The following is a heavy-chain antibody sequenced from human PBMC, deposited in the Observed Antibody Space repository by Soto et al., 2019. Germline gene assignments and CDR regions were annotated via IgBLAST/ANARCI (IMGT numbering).Heavy chain of an antibody. Sequence: PGESLKISCKGSGYSFTSYWISWVRQTPGKGLEWMGRIDPTASYAIYSPSFQGHVTISADKSISTASLQWSSLKASDTAMYFCARHVVDVAALYAMDVWGQGTTFTVCS. V-gene: IGHV5-10-1*01. CDR3: ARHVVDVAALYAMDV. J-gene: IGHJ6*02. D-gene: IGHD2-21*01. CDR1: GYSFTSYW. CDR2: IDPTASYA.